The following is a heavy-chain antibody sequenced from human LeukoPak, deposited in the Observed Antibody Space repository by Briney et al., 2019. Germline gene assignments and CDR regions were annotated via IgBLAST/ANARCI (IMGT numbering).Heavy chain of an antibody. Sequence: SETLSLTCTASGGSVSNSGNYWSWIRQAPGKGLEWIGYIYYSGGTNYNPSLKSRVTISVDTSKDQFSLKLTSVTAADTAVYYCARDRSQDRYYYSGMDVWGKGTTVTVAS. CDR1: GGSVSNSGNY. CDR2: IYYSGGT. J-gene: IGHJ6*04. CDR3: ARDRSQDRYYYSGMDV. V-gene: IGHV4-61*08. D-gene: IGHD2-15*01.